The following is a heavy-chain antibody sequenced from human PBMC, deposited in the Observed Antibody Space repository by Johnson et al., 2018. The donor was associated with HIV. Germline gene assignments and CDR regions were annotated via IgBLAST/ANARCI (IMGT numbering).Heavy chain of an antibody. V-gene: IGHV3-NL1*01. D-gene: IGHD5-24*01. CDR3: ARACRDGYTCDVFDI. CDR2: IYSGGST. Sequence: QVQLVESGGVVVQPGGSLRLSCAASGFTFDDYTMHWVRQAPGKGLEWVSVIYSGGSTYYADSVKGRFTISRDNSKNTLYLQMNSLRAEDTAVYYCARACRDGYTCDVFDIWGQGTLVTVSS. CDR1: GFTFDDYT. J-gene: IGHJ3*02.